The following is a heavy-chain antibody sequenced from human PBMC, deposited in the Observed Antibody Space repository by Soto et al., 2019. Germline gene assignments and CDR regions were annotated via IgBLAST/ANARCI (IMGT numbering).Heavy chain of an antibody. CDR3: ARAGYSAYGGDF. J-gene: IGHJ4*02. D-gene: IGHD5-12*01. V-gene: IGHV1-18*01. CDR2: ISAYTGNT. CDR1: CYTFTTYG. Sequence: GASVKVSCIASCYTFTTYGISWVRQAPGQGLEWMGWISAYTGNTNYAQKFQGRVTMTADTSTTTVFMELTGLRSDDTAVYFCARAGYSAYGGDFWGQGSLVTVSS.